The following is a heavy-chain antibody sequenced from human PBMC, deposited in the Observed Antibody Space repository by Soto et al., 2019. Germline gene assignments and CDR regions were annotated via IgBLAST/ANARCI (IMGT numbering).Heavy chain of an antibody. CDR1: GYTFTSYY. CDR3: ARGRIAAHYSGLYYIDY. CDR2: INPSGGST. J-gene: IGHJ4*02. V-gene: IGHV1-46*03. Sequence: WASVKVSCKASGYTFTSYYMHWVRQAPGQGLEWMGIINPSGGSTSYAQKFQGRVTMTRDTSTSTVYMELSSLRSEDTAVYYCARGRIAAHYSGLYYIDYWGQGTLVNVSS. D-gene: IGHD6-6*01.